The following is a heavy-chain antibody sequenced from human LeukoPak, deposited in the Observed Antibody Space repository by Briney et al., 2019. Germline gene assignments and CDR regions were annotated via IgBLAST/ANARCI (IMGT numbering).Heavy chain of an antibody. CDR3: ARYPLSRYYYYYYMDV. CDR2: INTNTGNP. J-gene: IGHJ6*03. Sequence: ASVKVSCKASGYTFTSYAMNWVRQAPGQGLEWMGWINTNTGNPTYAQGFTGRFVFSLDTSVSTAYLQISSLKAEDTAVYYCARYPLSRYYYYYYMDVWGKGTTVTVSS. D-gene: IGHD3-16*02. V-gene: IGHV7-4-1*02. CDR1: GYTFTSYA.